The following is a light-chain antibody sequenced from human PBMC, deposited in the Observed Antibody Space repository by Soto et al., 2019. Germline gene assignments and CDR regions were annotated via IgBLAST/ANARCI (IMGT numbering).Light chain of an antibody. Sequence: SYELTQPPSVSVAPGQTARITCGGNNIGSKSVHWCQQKPGQAPVLVVYDDSDRPSGIPERFSGSNSGNTATLTISRVEAGDEADYYCQVWDSSSDQYVFGTGTKVTVL. V-gene: IGLV3-21*02. CDR2: DDS. CDR3: QVWDSSSDQYV. CDR1: NIGSKS. J-gene: IGLJ1*01.